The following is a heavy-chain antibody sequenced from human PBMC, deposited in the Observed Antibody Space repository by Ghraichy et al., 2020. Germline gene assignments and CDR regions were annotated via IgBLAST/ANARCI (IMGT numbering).Heavy chain of an antibody. Sequence: SVKVSCKVPGGSISDFAISWVRQAPGQGLEWMGGIIPIFGPANYGQIFQGRVTITADESTSTAYMELSSLRAEDTAVYYCARAPRPPSKAHYYYGMDVWGQGTAVTVSS. J-gene: IGHJ6*02. D-gene: IGHD6-6*01. V-gene: IGHV1-69*13. CDR2: IIPIFGPA. CDR3: ARAPRPPSKAHYYYGMDV. CDR1: GGSISDFA.